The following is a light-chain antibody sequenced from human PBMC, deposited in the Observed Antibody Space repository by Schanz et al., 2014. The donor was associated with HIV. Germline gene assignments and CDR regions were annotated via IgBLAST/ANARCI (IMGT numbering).Light chain of an antibody. CDR1: QSISSY. CDR2: AAS. J-gene: IGKJ1*01. Sequence: DIQMTQSPSSLSASVGDRVTITCRASQSISSYLNWYQQKPGKAPKLLIYAASSLQSGVPSRFSGSGSGTDFTLTISSLQPEDFATYYCQQYYSSSWTFGQGTNVQVK. CDR3: QQYYSSSWT. V-gene: IGKV1-39*01.